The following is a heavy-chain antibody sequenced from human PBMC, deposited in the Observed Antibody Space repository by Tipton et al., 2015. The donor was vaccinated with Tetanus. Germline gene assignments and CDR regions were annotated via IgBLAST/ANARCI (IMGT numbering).Heavy chain of an antibody. Sequence: GSLRLSCAASGFTFSSYAMSWVRQAPGKGLEWVSAISGSGGSTYYADSVKGRFTISRDNSKNTLYLQMNSLRAEDTAVYYCAKSAGTAGGHYGSGSYYNGFDYWGQGTLVTVSS. CDR1: GFTFSSYA. J-gene: IGHJ4*02. D-gene: IGHD3-10*01. CDR3: AKSAGTAGGHYGSGSYYNGFDY. V-gene: IGHV3-23*01. CDR2: ISGSGGST.